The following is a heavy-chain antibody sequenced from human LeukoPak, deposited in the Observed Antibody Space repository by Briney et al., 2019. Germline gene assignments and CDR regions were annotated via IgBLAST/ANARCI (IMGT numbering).Heavy chain of an antibody. J-gene: IGHJ4*02. CDR1: GYTFTGYY. D-gene: IGHD2-2*02. CDR2: INPNSGGT. CDR3: ARDLLGSDCSSTNCYNYYFDY. V-gene: IGHV1-2*02. Sequence: ASVKVSCKASGYTFTGYYMHWVRQAPGQGLEWMGWINPNSGGTNYAQKFQGRVTMTRDTSISTAYMELSRLRSDDTAVYYCARDLLGSDCSSTNCYNYYFDYWGQGTLVTVSS.